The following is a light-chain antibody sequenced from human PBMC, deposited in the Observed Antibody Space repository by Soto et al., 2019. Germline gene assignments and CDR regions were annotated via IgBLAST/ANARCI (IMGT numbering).Light chain of an antibody. Sequence: LTQPASVSGSPGQSITISCTGTSSDVGGYNYVSWYQQHPGKAPKLMIYEVSNRPSGVSNRFSGSKSGNTASLTISGLQAEDEADHYCSSYTSSSTPYVFGTGTKVTVL. V-gene: IGLV2-14*01. CDR1: SSDVGGYNY. CDR3: SSYTSSSTPYV. J-gene: IGLJ1*01. CDR2: EVS.